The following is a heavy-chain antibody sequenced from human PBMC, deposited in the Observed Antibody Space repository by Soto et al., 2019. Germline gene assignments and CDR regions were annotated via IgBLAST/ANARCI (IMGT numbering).Heavy chain of an antibody. V-gene: IGHV3-30-3*01. CDR1: RFTFISYA. CDR2: ISYDGSNK. J-gene: IGHJ4*02. CDR3: ARPRGYSGYDAFDY. D-gene: IGHD5-12*01. Sequence: PGGCLRLSFASSRFTFISYAVHWVRQAPGKGLEWVAVISYDGSNKYYADSVKGRFTISRDNSKNTLYLQMNSLRAEDTAVYYCARPRGYSGYDAFDYWGQGTLVTVSS.